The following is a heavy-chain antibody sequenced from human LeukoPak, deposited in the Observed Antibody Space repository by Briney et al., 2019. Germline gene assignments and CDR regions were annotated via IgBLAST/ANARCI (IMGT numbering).Heavy chain of an antibody. D-gene: IGHD6-13*01. J-gene: IGHJ4*02. CDR2: INQGGSAQ. CDR1: GFTFSTFW. CDR3: ARDISASGIFFDS. V-gene: IGHV3-7*01. Sequence: GGSLRLSCAASGFTFSTFWMGWVRQVPGMGLEWVANINQGGSAQYYVDSVKGRFTISRDNAENALYLQMNSLRAEDTAVYFCARDISASGIFFDSWGQGTLVTVSS.